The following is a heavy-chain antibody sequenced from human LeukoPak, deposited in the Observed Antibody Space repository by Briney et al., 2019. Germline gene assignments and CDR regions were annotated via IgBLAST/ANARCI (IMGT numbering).Heavy chain of an antibody. CDR2: ISGSGGTT. D-gene: IGHD2-15*01. CDR3: ARIGYCSGGSCYWVYFDY. V-gene: IGHV3-23*01. J-gene: IGHJ4*02. CDR1: GFTFSSYA. Sequence: GGSLRLSCAASGFTFSSYAMSWVRQAPGKGLEWVSGISGSGGTTYYADSVKGRFTISRDNSKNTLYLQMNSLRAEDTAVYYCARIGYCSGGSCYWVYFDYWGQGTLVTVSS.